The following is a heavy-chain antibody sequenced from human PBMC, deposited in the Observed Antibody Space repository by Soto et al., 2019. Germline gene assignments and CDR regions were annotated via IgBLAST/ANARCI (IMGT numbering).Heavy chain of an antibody. CDR3: ARDRGCSGGSCYLRWRAFDI. V-gene: IGHV3-21*01. J-gene: IGHJ3*02. CDR1: GFTFSSYS. Sequence: GGSLRLSCAASGFTFSSYSMNWVRQAPGKGLEWVSSISSSSSYIYYADSVKGRFTISRDNAKNSLYLQMNSLRAEDTAVYYCARDRGCSGGSCYLRWRAFDIWGQGTMVTVSS. CDR2: ISSSSSYI. D-gene: IGHD2-15*01.